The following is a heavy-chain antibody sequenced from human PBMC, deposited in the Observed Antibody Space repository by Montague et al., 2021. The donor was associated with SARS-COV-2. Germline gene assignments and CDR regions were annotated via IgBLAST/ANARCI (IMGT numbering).Heavy chain of an antibody. D-gene: IGHD3-10*01. CDR1: GFTFSSYS. Sequence: SLRLSCAASGFTFSSYSMNWVRQAPGKGVEWVSVISGSGGNTYFADSVRGRFTISRDNSKNTLYLQMNSLRAEDTAVYYCVRKNYYGSGSFSTFDYWGQGTLVTVSS. J-gene: IGHJ4*02. V-gene: IGHV3-23*01. CDR2: ISGSGGNT. CDR3: VRKNYYGSGSFSTFDY.